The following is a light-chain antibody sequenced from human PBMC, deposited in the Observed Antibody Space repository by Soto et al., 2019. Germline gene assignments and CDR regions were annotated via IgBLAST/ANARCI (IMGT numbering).Light chain of an antibody. V-gene: IGLV1-40*01. CDR3: QSYDSSLGYV. CDR2: GNT. CDR1: STNIGARYD. J-gene: IGLJ1*01. Sequence: QSVLTQPPSVSGAPGQRVTISCTGSSTNIGARYDVHWYQQLPGTAPKLLIYGNTNRPSGVPDRFSGSRSGTSASLAITGLQAEDEADYHCQSYDSSLGYVFGTGTKVTVL.